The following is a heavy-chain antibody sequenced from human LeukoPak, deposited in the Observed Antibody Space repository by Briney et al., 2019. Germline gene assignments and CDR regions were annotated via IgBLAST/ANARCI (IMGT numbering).Heavy chain of an antibody. D-gene: IGHD1-14*01. CDR3: AHRLSVATGDYMDV. Sequence: SGPTLVKPTQTPTLTCTFSGFSLSSSGVGVGWIRQPPGKALEWLALIYWNDDKRYSPSLKSRLIITKDTSKNQVVLTMTNMDPVDTATYYCAHRLSVATGDYMDVWGKGTTVTVSS. V-gene: IGHV2-5*01. CDR2: IYWNDDK. J-gene: IGHJ6*03. CDR1: GFSLSSSGVG.